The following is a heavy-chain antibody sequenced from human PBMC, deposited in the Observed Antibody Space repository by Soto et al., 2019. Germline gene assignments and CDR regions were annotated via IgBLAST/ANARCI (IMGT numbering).Heavy chain of an antibody. J-gene: IGHJ5*02. CDR3: ARVKGSGYHNWFDP. V-gene: IGHV1-18*01. D-gene: IGHD3-22*01. Sequence: ASVKVCCKASGYTFTSYGISWVRQAPGQGLEWMGWISAYNGNTNYAQKLQGRVTMTTDTSTSTAYMELRSLRSDDTAVYYCARVKGSGYHNWFDPWGQGTLVTVSS. CDR1: GYTFTSYG. CDR2: ISAYNGNT.